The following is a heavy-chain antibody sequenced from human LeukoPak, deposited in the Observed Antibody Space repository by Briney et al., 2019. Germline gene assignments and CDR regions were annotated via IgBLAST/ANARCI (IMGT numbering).Heavy chain of an antibody. V-gene: IGHV4-61*02. D-gene: IGHD2-15*01. CDR3: ARGLYCSGGSCYFYFDY. CDR2: IYTSGST. Sequence: SETLSLTCTVSGGSISSGSYYWSRIRQPAGKGLEWIGRIYTSGSTNYNPSLKSRVTISVDTSKNQFSLKLSSVTAADMAVYYCARGLYCSGGSCYFYFDYWGQGTLVTVSS. J-gene: IGHJ4*02. CDR1: GGSISSGSYY.